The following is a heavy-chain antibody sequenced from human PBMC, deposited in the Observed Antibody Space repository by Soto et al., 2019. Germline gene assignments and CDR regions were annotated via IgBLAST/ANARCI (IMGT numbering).Heavy chain of an antibody. D-gene: IGHD2-15*01. J-gene: IGHJ4*02. V-gene: IGHV4-31*03. CDR2: IYYSGST. Sequence: SETLSLTCTVSGGSISSGGYYWSWIRQHPGKGLEWIGYIYYSGSTYYNPSLKSRVTISVDTSKNQFSLKLSSVTAADTAVYYCARGYCSGGSCYRFNFDNWGQGTLVTVSS. CDR1: GGSISSGGYY. CDR3: ARGYCSGGSCYRFNFDN.